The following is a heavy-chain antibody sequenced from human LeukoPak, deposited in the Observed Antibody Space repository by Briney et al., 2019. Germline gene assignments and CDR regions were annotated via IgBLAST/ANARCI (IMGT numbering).Heavy chain of an antibody. CDR3: AKEKTGYSSGWYAHWYFDL. CDR1: GFTVSSNY. D-gene: IGHD6-19*01. CDR2: IYSGGST. J-gene: IGHJ2*01. Sequence: GGSLRLSCAASGFTVSSNYMSWVRQAPGKGLEWVSVIYSGGSTYYADSVKGRFTISRDNSKNTLYLQMNSLRAEDTAVYYCAKEKTGYSSGWYAHWYFDLWGRGTLVTVSS. V-gene: IGHV3-53*05.